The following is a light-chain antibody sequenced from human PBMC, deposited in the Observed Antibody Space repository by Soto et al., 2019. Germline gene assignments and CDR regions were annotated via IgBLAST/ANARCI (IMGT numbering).Light chain of an antibody. CDR1: QSVLYSSNNKNY. J-gene: IGKJ3*01. CDR3: QQYYSTKFT. Sequence: DIVMTQSPDSLAVSLGERATINCKSSQSVLYSSNNKNYLAWYQQKPGQPPQLLIYWASTRESGVPDRFSGSGSGTDFTLTISSMQAEDVAVYYCQQYYSTKFTFGPGTKVDIK. V-gene: IGKV4-1*01. CDR2: WAS.